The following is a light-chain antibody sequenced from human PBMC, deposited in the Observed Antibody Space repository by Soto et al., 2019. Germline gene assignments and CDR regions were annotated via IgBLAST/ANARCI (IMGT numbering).Light chain of an antibody. CDR3: QSYDRSLSGV. J-gene: IGLJ1*01. V-gene: IGLV1-40*01. Sequence: QSVLTQPPSVSGAPGQRVTISCTGSSSNIGAGYDVHWYQQLPGTAPKLLIYVNNNRPSGVPDRFSGSKSGTSASLAITGLQAEDEADYYCQSYDRSLSGVFGTGTKLTV. CDR1: SSNIGAGYD. CDR2: VNN.